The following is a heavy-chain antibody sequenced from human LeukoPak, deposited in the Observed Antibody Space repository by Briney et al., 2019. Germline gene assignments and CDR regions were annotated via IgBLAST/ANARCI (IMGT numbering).Heavy chain of an antibody. D-gene: IGHD6-13*01. CDR3: AKLPTRAAAAGLFDY. CDR2: ISGNGDDT. J-gene: IGHJ4*02. Sequence: GGSLRLSCAASGFTFGSYGMTWVRQAPGKGLEWVSTISGNGDDTFYADSVKGRFTISRDNSKNTLYLQMNSLRAEDTAVYYCAKLPTRAAAAGLFDYWGQGTLVTVSS. V-gene: IGHV3-23*01. CDR1: GFTFGSYG.